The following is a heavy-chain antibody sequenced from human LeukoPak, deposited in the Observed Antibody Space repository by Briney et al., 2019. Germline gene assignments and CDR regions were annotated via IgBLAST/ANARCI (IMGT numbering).Heavy chain of an antibody. J-gene: IGHJ4*02. Sequence: ASVKVSCKASGYTFTSYYMHWVRQAPGQGLEWMGIINPSGGSTSYAQKFQGRVTMTRDTSASTAYMELSGLTSEDTAVYYCARGPRAAADDYWGQGTLVTVSS. V-gene: IGHV1-46*01. CDR1: GYTFTSYY. CDR2: INPSGGST. D-gene: IGHD6-13*01. CDR3: ARGPRAAADDY.